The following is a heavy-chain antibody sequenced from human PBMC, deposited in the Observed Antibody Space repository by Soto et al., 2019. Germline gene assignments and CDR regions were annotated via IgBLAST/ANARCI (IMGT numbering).Heavy chain of an antibody. CDR3: TRGPRSTSTGTGAF. CDR1: GFTVSSNY. J-gene: IGHJ4*02. D-gene: IGHD1-1*01. Sequence: PGGSLRLSCAASGFTVSSNYMSWVRQAPGKGLEWVSVIYSGGSTYYADSVKGRFTISRDNSKNTLYLQMNSLRAEDTAVYYCTRGPRSTSTGTGAFWGQGTLVTVSS. CDR2: IYSGGST. V-gene: IGHV3-53*01.